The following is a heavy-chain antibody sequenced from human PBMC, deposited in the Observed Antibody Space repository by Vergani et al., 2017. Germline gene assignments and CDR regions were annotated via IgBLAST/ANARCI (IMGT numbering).Heavy chain of an antibody. CDR1: GYTFTSYD. Sequence: QVQLVQSGAEVKKPGASVKVSCKASGYTFTSYDINWVRQATGQGLEWMGWMSPNSGNTGYAQKFQGRVTMTRNTSISTAYMELSSLRSEDTAVYYCAKDGYYDFWSGYLYYYYGMDVWGQGTTVTVSS. D-gene: IGHD3-3*01. CDR2: MSPNSGNT. J-gene: IGHJ6*02. V-gene: IGHV1-8*01. CDR3: AKDGYYDFWSGYLYYYYGMDV.